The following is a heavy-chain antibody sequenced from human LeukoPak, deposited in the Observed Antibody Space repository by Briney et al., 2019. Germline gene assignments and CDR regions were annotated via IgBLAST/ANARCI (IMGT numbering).Heavy chain of an antibody. J-gene: IGHJ4*02. CDR3: ARVDGYDNIDY. CDR1: GGSISSSSHY. CDR2: IYYSGST. Sequence: SETLSLTCTVSGGSISSSSHYWGWIRQPPGKGLEWIGSIYYSGSTYYNPSLKSRVTISVDTSKNQFSLKLSSVTAADTAVYYCARVDGYDNIDYWGQGTLVTVSS. V-gene: IGHV4-39*01. D-gene: IGHD5-12*01.